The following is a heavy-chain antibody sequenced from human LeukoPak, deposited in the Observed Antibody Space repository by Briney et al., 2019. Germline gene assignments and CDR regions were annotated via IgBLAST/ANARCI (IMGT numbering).Heavy chain of an antibody. V-gene: IGHV4-4*07. CDR3: ASGALNYDILTGYYMGPFDY. J-gene: IGHJ4*02. D-gene: IGHD3-9*01. CDR1: GGSISSYY. CDR2: IYYSGST. Sequence: SETLSLTCTVSGGSISSYYWSWIRQPAGKGLEWIGRIYYSGSTNYNPSLKSRVTISVDTSKNQFSLKLSSVTAADTAVYYCASGALNYDILTGYYMGPFDYWGQGTLVTVSS.